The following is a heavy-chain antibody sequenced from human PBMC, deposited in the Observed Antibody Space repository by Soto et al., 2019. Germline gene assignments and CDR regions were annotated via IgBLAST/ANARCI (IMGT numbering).Heavy chain of an antibody. CDR3: AKDTGAYGDYGGWYYYYYMDV. V-gene: IGHV3-30*18. CDR2: ISYDGSNK. J-gene: IGHJ6*03. CDR1: GFTFSSYG. D-gene: IGHD4-17*01. Sequence: GGSLRLSCAASGFTFSSYGMHWVRQAPGKGLERVAVISYDGSNKYYADSVKGRFTISRDNSKNTLYLQMNSLRAEDTAVYYCAKDTGAYGDYGGWYYYYYMDVWGKGTTVTVSS.